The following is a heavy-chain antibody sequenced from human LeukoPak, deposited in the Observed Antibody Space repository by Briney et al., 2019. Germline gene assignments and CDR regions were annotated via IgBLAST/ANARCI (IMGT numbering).Heavy chain of an antibody. J-gene: IGHJ5*02. V-gene: IGHV4-30-2*01. D-gene: IGHD3-10*01. Sequence: SETLSLTCTVSGGSISSGGYYWSWIRQPPGKGLEWIGYIHHSGSTYYNPSLKSRVTISVDRSKNQFSLKLSSVTAADTAVYYCAGGFGESRGFDPWGQGTLVTVSS. CDR2: IHHSGST. CDR1: GGSISSGGYY. CDR3: AGGFGESRGFDP.